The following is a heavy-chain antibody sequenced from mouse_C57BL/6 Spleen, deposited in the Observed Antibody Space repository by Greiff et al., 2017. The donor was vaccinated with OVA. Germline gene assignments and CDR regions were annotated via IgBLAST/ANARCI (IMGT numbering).Heavy chain of an antibody. CDR2: IDPSDSET. D-gene: IGHD1-1*01. CDR1: GYTFTSYW. Sequence: QVQLQQPGAELVRPGSSVKLSCKASGYTFTSYWMHWVKQRPIQGLEWIGNIDPSDSETHYNQKFKDKATLTVDKSSSTAYMQLSSLTSEDSAVYYGARGYGSRYWYFDVWGTGTTVTVSS. V-gene: IGHV1-52*01. CDR3: ARGYGSRYWYFDV. J-gene: IGHJ1*03.